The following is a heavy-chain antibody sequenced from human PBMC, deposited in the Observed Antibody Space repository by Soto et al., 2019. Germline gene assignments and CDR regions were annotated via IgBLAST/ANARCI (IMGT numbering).Heavy chain of an antibody. CDR1: GFSFSNSA. Sequence: EVQLLESGGGLVQPGGSLRLSCAVSGFSFSNSAMTWVRQAPGKGLEWVSGISGSGDITYNTDSVKGRFAISRDTSKNVVYLQMRSLRAEDTAVYYCAKVPQWVLRYHDWFFDYCGHGTLVTVSS. J-gene: IGHJ4*01. CDR3: AKVPQWVLRYHDWFFDY. D-gene: IGHD3-9*01. V-gene: IGHV3-23*01. CDR2: ISGSGDIT.